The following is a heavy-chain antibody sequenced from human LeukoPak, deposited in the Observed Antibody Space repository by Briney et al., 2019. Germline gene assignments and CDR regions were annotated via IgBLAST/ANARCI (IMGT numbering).Heavy chain of an antibody. CDR2: IYYSGST. J-gene: IGHJ6*02. Sequence: SETLSLTCTVSGGSISSYYWSWIRQPPGKGLEWIGYIYYSGSTNYNPSLKSRVTISVDTSKNQFSLKLSSVTAADTAVYYCARVSLVATIYYYYYGMDVWGQGTTVTVSS. V-gene: IGHV4-59*01. D-gene: IGHD5-12*01. CDR1: GGSISSYY. CDR3: ARVSLVATIYYYYYGMDV.